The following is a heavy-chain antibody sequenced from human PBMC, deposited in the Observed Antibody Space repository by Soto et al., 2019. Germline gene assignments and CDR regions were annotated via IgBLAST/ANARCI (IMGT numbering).Heavy chain of an antibody. CDR2: ISYDGSNK. J-gene: IGHJ4*02. Sequence: GGSLRLSCAASGFTFSSYGMHWVRQAPGKGLEWVAVISYDGSNKYYADSVKGRFTISRDNSKNTLYLQMNSLRAEDTAVYYCAKSLSRRAVSDYFDYWGQGTLVTVSS. CDR3: AKSLSRRAVSDYFDY. V-gene: IGHV3-30*18. D-gene: IGHD1-26*01. CDR1: GFTFSSYG.